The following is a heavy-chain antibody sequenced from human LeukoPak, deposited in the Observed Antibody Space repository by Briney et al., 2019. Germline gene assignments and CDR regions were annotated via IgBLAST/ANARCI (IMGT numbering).Heavy chain of an antibody. J-gene: IGHJ4*02. CDR1: GGSISSGGFS. V-gene: IGHV4-31*03. CDR2: IYYSGST. CDR3: ARSVGTTVTPHFDY. D-gene: IGHD4-17*01. Sequence: SETLSLTCTVSGGSISSGGFSWNWIRQHPGKGLEWIGYIYYSGSTYYNPSLKSRVTISVDTSKNQFSLKLSSMTAADTAVYYCARSVGTTVTPHFDYWAREPWSPSPQ.